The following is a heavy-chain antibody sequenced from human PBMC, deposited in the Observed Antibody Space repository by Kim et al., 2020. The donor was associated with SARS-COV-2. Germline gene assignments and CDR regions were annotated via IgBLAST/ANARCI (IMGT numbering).Heavy chain of an antibody. Sequence: ASVKVSCKASGYTFTGYYMHWVRQAPGQGLEWMGWINPNSGGTNYAQKFQGRVTMTRDTSISTAYMELSRLRSDDTAVYYCARHHSRDTYYYDSSGLLMDVWGKGTTVTVSS. J-gene: IGHJ6*03. D-gene: IGHD3-22*01. CDR1: GYTFTGYY. CDR2: INPNSGGT. CDR3: ARHHSRDTYYYDSSGLLMDV. V-gene: IGHV1-2*02.